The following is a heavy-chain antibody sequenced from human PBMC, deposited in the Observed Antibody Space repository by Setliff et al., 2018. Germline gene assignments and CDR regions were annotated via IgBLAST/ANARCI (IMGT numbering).Heavy chain of an antibody. CDR1: GDSISGVSHY. D-gene: IGHD4-17*01. V-gene: IGHV4-39*01. J-gene: IGHJ3*02. Sequence: KPSETLSLTCTVSGDSISGVSHYWGWIRQSPGRGLEWLGSIDYSGNTFYNPSLKSRVSMSVDTSTKQFSLMLSSMTAADATVYYCARHENDYGDYDDAFDIWGQGTMVTVSS. CDR3: ARHENDYGDYDDAFDI. CDR2: IDYSGNT.